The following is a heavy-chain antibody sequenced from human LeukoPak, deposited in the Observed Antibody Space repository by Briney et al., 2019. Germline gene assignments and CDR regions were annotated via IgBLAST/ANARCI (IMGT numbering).Heavy chain of an antibody. V-gene: IGHV3-23*01. CDR3: AKTGGIAASH. J-gene: IGHJ4*02. CDR1: GFTFSSYG. CDR2: IRGNGVTT. D-gene: IGHD6-13*01. Sequence: PGGSLRLSCAASGFTFSSYGMNWVRQAPGKGLEWVSGIRGNGVTTYYADSVKGRFTISRDNSKNTLYLQMSSLGAEDTAVYFCAKTGGIAASHWGQGTLVTVSS.